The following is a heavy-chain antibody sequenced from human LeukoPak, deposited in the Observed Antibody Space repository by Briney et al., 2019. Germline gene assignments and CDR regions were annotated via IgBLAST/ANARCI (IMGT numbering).Heavy chain of an antibody. J-gene: IGHJ5*02. V-gene: IGHV5-51*01. CDR3: ARNERITIFGVVQGNWFDP. CDR1: GYSFTSYW. Sequence: GESLKISCKGSGYSFTSYWIGWVRQMPGKGLEWMGIIYPGDSDTRYSPSFQGQVTISADKSISTAYLQWSSLKASDTAMYYCARNERITIFGVVQGNWFDPWGQGTLVTVSP. CDR2: IYPGDSDT. D-gene: IGHD3-3*01.